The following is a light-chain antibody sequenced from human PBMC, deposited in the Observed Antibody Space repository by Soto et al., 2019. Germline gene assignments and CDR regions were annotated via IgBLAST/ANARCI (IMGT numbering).Light chain of an antibody. CDR1: SNDFGGYNY. V-gene: IGLV2-8*01. Sequence: QSVLTQPPSASGSPGQSVTISCTGTSNDFGGYNYVSWYQQHPGKAPKLIIFEVSERPSGVPDRFSGSKSGSTASLTVSGLQAEDEADYYCSSYGGSNEVFRTGTKLTVL. J-gene: IGLJ1*01. CDR2: EVS. CDR3: SSYGGSNEV.